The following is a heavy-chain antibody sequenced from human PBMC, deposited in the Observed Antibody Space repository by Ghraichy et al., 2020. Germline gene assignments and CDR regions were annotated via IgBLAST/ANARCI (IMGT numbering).Heavy chain of an antibody. CDR1: EFTFDGYP. CDR3: AKEGGRLGEGAFDV. J-gene: IGHJ3*01. V-gene: IGHV3-23*01. CDR2: LGADGRST. Sequence: GSLRLSCAVSEFTFDGYPMTWVRQAPGKGLEWVSTLGADGRSTFYADSVKGRFTISRDKSKRTMYLQMNSLRAVDTAVYYCAKEGGRLGEGAFDVWGQGTKVTVSS. D-gene: IGHD3-10*01.